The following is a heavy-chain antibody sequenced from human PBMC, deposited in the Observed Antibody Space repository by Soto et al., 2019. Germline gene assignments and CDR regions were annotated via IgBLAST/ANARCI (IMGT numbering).Heavy chain of an antibody. CDR1: GFTFTNYA. V-gene: IGHV3-23*01. Sequence: EVQLSESGGGLRQPGGSLRLSCAASGFTFTNYAMTWVRHTPGKGLEWVSGISASGGLKYYADSVRGRFTVSRDNSKNILDLQMANLGDEDTALYFCAREVGAPPGWLDPWGQGTQVTVSS. CDR2: ISASGGLK. CDR3: AREVGAPPGWLDP. J-gene: IGHJ5*02. D-gene: IGHD3-16*01.